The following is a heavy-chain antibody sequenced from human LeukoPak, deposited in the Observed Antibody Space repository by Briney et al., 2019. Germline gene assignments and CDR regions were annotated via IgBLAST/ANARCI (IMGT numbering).Heavy chain of an antibody. V-gene: IGHV4-61*02. J-gene: IGHJ6*02. CDR2: IYTSGST. CDR3: ARVSPSGVWDV. D-gene: IGHD3-10*01. CDR1: GGCISSSSYY. Sequence: SETLSLTCTVSGGCISSSSYYWSWIRQPAGKGLEWIGRIYTSGSTNYNPSLNSRVTISIDTSKNQFSLSLSSVTAADTAVYYCARVSPSGVWDVWGQGTTVTVSS.